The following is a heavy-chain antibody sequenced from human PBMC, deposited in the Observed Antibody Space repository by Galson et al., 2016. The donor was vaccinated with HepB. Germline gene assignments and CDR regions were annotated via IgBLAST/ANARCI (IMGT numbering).Heavy chain of an antibody. CDR3: ARPGHDYGGHWGRPLIYYYGMDV. CDR2: INPSAGTT. Sequence: SVKVSCKASGYTFTSYYIHWVRQAPGQGLEWMGIINPSAGTTSYAQRFQGRITMTRDKSTNTVYMELSSPRSEDTAVYYCARPGHDYGGHWGRPLIYYYGMDVWGQGTTVTVSS. V-gene: IGHV1-46*01. D-gene: IGHD4-23*01. J-gene: IGHJ6*02. CDR1: GYTFTSYY.